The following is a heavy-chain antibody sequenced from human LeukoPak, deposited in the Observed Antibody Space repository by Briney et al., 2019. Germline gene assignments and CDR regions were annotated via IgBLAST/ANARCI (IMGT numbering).Heavy chain of an antibody. D-gene: IGHD4-23*01. CDR3: ARAVANWFDP. CDR1: GGSISSSSYY. V-gene: IGHV4-39*01. CDR2: IYYSGST. Sequence: SETLSLTCTVSGGSISSSSYYWGWIRQPPGKGLEWIGSIYYSGSTYYNPSLKSRVTISVDTSKNQFSLKLSSVTAADTAVYYCARAVANWFDPWGQGTLVTVSS. J-gene: IGHJ5*02.